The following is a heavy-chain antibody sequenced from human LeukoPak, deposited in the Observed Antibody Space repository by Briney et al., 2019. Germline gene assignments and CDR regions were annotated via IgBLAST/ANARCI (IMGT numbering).Heavy chain of an antibody. V-gene: IGHV1-18*01. CDR2: ISADNGDT. Sequence: PWASVKVSCKASDYPFIDYGISWVRQAPGQGLEWMGWISADNGDTKYAQKVQGRVTMTTDTSTSTAYMELRSLRLDDTAVYYCARDISATGTEIFLEYYHGMDVWGQGTTVTVSS. D-gene: IGHD6-13*01. J-gene: IGHJ6*02. CDR3: ARDISATGTEIFLEYYHGMDV. CDR1: DYPFIDYG.